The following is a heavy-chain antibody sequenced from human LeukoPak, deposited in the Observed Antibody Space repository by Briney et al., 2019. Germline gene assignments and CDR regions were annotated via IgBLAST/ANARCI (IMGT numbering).Heavy chain of an antibody. CDR1: GGTFSSYA. CDR3: AREGVFSDYVWED. Sequence: SVKVSCKASGGTFSSYAISWVRQAPGQGLEWMGRIIPIFGIANYAQKFQGRVTITADKSTSTAYMELSSLRSEDTAVYYCAREGVFSDYVWEDWGQGTLVTVSS. J-gene: IGHJ4*02. D-gene: IGHD3-16*01. CDR2: IIPIFGIA. V-gene: IGHV1-69*04.